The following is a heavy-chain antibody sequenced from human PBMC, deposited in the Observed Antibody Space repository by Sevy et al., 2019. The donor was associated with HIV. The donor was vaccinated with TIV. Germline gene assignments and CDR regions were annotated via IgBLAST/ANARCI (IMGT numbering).Heavy chain of an antibody. CDR1: GGTFSSYA. Sequence: ASVKVSCKASGGTFSSYAISWVRQAPGQGLEWMGGIIPIFGTANYAQKFQGRVTITADESTSTAYMELSSLRSEDTAVYYCARDWGSGNYVFDYWGLGTLVTVSS. V-gene: IGHV1-69*13. J-gene: IGHJ4*02. CDR3: ARDWGSGNYVFDY. D-gene: IGHD3-16*01. CDR2: IIPIFGTA.